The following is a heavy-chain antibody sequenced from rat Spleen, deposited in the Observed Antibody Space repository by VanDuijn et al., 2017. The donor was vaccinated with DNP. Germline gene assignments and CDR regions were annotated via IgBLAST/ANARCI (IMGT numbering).Heavy chain of an antibody. CDR1: GFTFSTFP. CDR3: KVGARY. CDR2: ISTNGGTS. Sequence: EVQLLESGGGLVQPGRSMKLPCAASGFTFSTFPMAWVRQPPTKCLEWVARISTNGGTSYYRDSVKGRFTISRDNAKSTLYLQMNSLRSEDTATYYCKVGARYWGQGVMVTVSS. J-gene: IGHJ2*01. V-gene: IGHV5-46*01. D-gene: IGHD5-1*01.